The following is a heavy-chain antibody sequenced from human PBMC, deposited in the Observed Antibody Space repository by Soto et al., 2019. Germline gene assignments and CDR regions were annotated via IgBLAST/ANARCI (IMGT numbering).Heavy chain of an antibody. CDR1: GFTFSSYG. D-gene: IGHD4-17*01. J-gene: IGHJ4*02. V-gene: IGHV3-33*01. Sequence: PGGSLRLSCAASGFTFSSYGMHWVRQAPGKGLEWVAVIWYDGSNKYYADSVKGRFTISRDNSKNTLYLQMNSLRAEDTAVYYCAAPYGDYVWSMDYWGQGTLVTVSS. CDR2: IWYDGSNK. CDR3: AAPYGDYVWSMDY.